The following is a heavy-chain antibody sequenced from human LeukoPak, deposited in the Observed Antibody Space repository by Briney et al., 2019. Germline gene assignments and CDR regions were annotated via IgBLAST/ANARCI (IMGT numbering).Heavy chain of an antibody. CDR1: GFTFSSYS. CDR3: AREGCSGGSCYDY. V-gene: IGHV3-21*01. D-gene: IGHD2-15*01. CDR2: ISSSSSYI. Sequence: GGSLRLSCAASGFTFSSYSMNWVRQAPGKGLEWVSSISSSSSYIYYADSVKGRFTISRDNAKNSLYPQMNSLRAEDTAVYYCAREGCSGGSCYDYWGQGTLVTVSS. J-gene: IGHJ4*02.